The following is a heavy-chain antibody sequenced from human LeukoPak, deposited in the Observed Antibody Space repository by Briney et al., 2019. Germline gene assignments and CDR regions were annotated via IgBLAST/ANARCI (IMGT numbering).Heavy chain of an antibody. Sequence: PGGSLRLSCAAPGFTFDDYAMHWVREAPGKGLEWVSGISWNSGSIGYADSVKGRFTISRDNAKNSLYLQMNSLRAEDMAFYYCAKGYYDSSGYYFFDHWGQGTLVTVSS. J-gene: IGHJ4*02. CDR1: GFTFDDYA. V-gene: IGHV3-9*03. CDR2: ISWNSGSI. CDR3: AKGYYDSSGYYFFDH. D-gene: IGHD3-22*01.